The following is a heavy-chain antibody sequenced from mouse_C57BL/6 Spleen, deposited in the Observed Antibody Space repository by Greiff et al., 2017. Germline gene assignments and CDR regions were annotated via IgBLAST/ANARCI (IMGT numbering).Heavy chain of an antibody. Sequence: QVQLKQPGAELVKPGASVKLSCKASGYTFTSYWMHWVKQRPGQGLEWIGMIHPNSGSTNYNEKFKSKATLTVAKSSSTAYMQLSSLTSEDSAVYYCARSRIYYGNYYAMDYWGQGTSVTVSS. CDR3: ARSRIYYGNYYAMDY. J-gene: IGHJ4*01. V-gene: IGHV1-64*01. CDR1: GYTFTSYW. CDR2: IHPNSGST. D-gene: IGHD2-1*01.